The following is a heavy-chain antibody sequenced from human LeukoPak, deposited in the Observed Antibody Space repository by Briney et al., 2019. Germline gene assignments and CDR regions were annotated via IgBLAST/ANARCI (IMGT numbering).Heavy chain of an antibody. D-gene: IGHD2-21*02. V-gene: IGHV3-21*01. CDR1: GFTFSSYS. CDR2: ISSSSSYI. CDR3: ARDHGASTYCGGDCYRNDAFDI. J-gene: IGHJ3*02. Sequence: GGSLRLSCAASGFTFSSYSMNWLRQAPGKGLEWVSSISSSSSYIYYADSVKGRFTISRDNAKNSLYLQMNSLRAEDTAVYYCARDHGASTYCGGDCYRNDAFDIWGQGTMVTVSS.